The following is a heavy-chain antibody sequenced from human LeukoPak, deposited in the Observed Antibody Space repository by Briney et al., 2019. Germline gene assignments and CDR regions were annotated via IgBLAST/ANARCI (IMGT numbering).Heavy chain of an antibody. CDR3: AREGITYYYDSSGYYY. D-gene: IGHD3-22*01. CDR2: INPSGGST. CDR1: GYTFTGYY. J-gene: IGHJ4*02. Sequence: ASVKVSCKTSGYTFTGYYMHWVRQAPGQGLEWMGMINPSGGSTSYAQKFQGRVTMTRDTSTSTVYMELSSLRSEDTAVYYCAREGITYYYDSSGYYYWGQGTLVTVSS. V-gene: IGHV1-46*01.